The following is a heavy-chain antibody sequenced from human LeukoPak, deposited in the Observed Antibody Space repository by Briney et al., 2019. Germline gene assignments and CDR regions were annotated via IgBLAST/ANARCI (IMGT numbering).Heavy chain of an antibody. V-gene: IGHV1-18*01. CDR3: ARDVYSSSISYYYYMDV. CDR2: ISAYNGNT. J-gene: IGHJ6*03. D-gene: IGHD6-6*01. Sequence: ASVKVSCKASGYTFTSYGISWVRQAPGQGLEWMGWISAYNGNTNYAQKLQGRVTMTTDTSTSTAYMELRSLRSDDTAVYYCARDVYSSSISYYYYMDVWGKETTVTVSS. CDR1: GYTFTSYG.